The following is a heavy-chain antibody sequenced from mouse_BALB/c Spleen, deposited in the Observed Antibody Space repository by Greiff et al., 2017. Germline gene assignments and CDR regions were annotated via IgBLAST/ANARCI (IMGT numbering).Heavy chain of an antibody. CDR2: ISYSGST. J-gene: IGHJ2*01. CDR3: AREEGNYFDY. CDR1: GYSITSDYA. V-gene: IGHV3-2*02. Sequence: EVMLVESGPGLVKPSQSLSLTCTVTGYSITSDYAWNWIRQFPGNKLEWMGYISYSGSTSYNPSLKSRISITRDTSKNQFFLQLNSVTTEDTATYYCAREEGNYFDYWGQGTTLTVSS.